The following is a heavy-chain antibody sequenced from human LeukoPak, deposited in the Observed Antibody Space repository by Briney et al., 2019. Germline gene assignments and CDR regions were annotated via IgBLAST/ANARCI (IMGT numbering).Heavy chain of an antibody. Sequence: ASVKVSCKVSGYTLTELSMHWVRQAPGKGLEWMGGFDPEDGETIYAQKFQGRVTMTEDTSTDTAYMELSSLRSEGTAVYYYATPSSSWWRYFDYWGQGTLVTVSS. J-gene: IGHJ4*02. CDR2: FDPEDGET. CDR3: ATPSSSWWRYFDY. D-gene: IGHD6-13*01. CDR1: GYTLTELS. V-gene: IGHV1-24*01.